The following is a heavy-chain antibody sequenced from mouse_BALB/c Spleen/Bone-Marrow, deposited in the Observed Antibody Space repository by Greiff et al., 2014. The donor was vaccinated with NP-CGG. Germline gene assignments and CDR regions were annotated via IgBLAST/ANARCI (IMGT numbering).Heavy chain of an antibody. CDR3: ALITAATFSYWYFDV. Sequence: VQLQQPGAELVKPGASVKLSCTASGFNIKDTYIHWMKQRPEQGLVWIGRIDPANGYTIYDPKFQGKATITADTTSNTAYLQLSSLTSEDTAVYYCALITAATFSYWYFDVWGAGTTVTVSS. J-gene: IGHJ1*01. CDR2: IDPANGYT. D-gene: IGHD1-2*01. CDR1: GFNIKDTY. V-gene: IGHV14-3*02.